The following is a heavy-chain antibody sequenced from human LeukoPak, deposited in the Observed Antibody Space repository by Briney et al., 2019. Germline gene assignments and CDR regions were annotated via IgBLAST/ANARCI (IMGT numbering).Heavy chain of an antibody. CDR2: IYYSGST. V-gene: IGHV4-59*01. Sequence: SETLSLTCTVSGASISNYYWSWIRQPPGKGLEWIGFIYYSGSTNYNPSLKSRVTISVDTSKNQFSLKLSSVTAADTAVYYCARAISGVGAPVLYGFHYWGQGTLVTVSS. CDR1: GASISNYY. CDR3: ARAISGVGAPVLYGFHY. J-gene: IGHJ4*02. D-gene: IGHD1-26*01.